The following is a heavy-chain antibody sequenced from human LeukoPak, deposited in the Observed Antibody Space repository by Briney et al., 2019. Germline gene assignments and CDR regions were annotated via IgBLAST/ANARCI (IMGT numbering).Heavy chain of an antibody. Sequence: QTGGSLRLSCAASGFTFSSYAMHWVRQAAGKGLEWVAVISYDGSNKYYADSVKGRFTISRDNSKNTLYLQMNSLRAEDTAVYYCARGFRGTTVTSMDVWGQGTTVTVSS. V-gene: IGHV3-30-3*01. CDR3: ARGFRGTTVTSMDV. CDR2: ISYDGSNK. D-gene: IGHD4-17*01. CDR1: GFTFSSYA. J-gene: IGHJ6*02.